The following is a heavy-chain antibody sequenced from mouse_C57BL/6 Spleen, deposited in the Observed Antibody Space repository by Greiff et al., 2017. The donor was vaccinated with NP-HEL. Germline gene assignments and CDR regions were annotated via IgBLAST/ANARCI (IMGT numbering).Heavy chain of an antibody. D-gene: IGHD2-2*01. CDR1: GYTFTSYW. CDR2: IYPGSGST. Sequence: QVQLQQPGAELVKPGASVKMSCKASGYTFTSYWITWVKQRPGQGLEWIGDIYPGSGSTNYNEKFKSKATLTVDTSSSTAYMQLSSLTSEDSAVYDCAMRWLRTRYFDVWGTGTTVTVSS. V-gene: IGHV1-55*01. J-gene: IGHJ1*03. CDR3: AMRWLRTRYFDV.